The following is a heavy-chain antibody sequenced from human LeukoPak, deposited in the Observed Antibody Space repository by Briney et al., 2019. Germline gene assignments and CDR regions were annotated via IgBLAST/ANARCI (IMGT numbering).Heavy chain of an antibody. Sequence: ASVKVSCKASGYTFSKFGIAWVRQAPGQGLEWMGWISGNNDNPQSAQDLQGRVTVTTDRSTSTAYMELRSLRHDDTAVYYCARGDGGNPWDAFYIWGQGTMVTVSS. D-gene: IGHD4-23*01. CDR1: GYTFSKFG. CDR3: ARGDGGNPWDAFYI. CDR2: ISGNNDNP. J-gene: IGHJ3*02. V-gene: IGHV1-18*01.